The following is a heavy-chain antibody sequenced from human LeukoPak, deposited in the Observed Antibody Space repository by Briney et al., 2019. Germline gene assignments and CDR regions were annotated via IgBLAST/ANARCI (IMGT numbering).Heavy chain of an antibody. CDR2: ISGSGGST. CDR3: AKSITAAGTVY. J-gene: IGHJ4*02. CDR1: GFTFRSHD. Sequence: PGGSLRLSCAASGFTFRSHDMSWVRQAPGKGLEWVSVISGSGGSTYCADSVKGRFTISRDNSENTLYLQMNSLRAEDTAVYYCAKSITAAGTVYWGQGTLVTVSS. D-gene: IGHD6-13*01. V-gene: IGHV3-23*01.